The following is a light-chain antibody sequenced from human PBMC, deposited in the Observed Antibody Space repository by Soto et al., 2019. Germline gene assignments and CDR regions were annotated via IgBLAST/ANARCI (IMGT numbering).Light chain of an antibody. Sequence: QSALTQPASVSGSPGQSITISCTGTSSDVGGYNYVSWYQQHPGKAPKLMIYDVTNRPSGVSNRFSGSKAGDTASLTNSGLQAEDEAEYYCSSYTTCGAVDVVFGGGTKLTVL. V-gene: IGLV2-14*01. CDR2: DVT. CDR1: SSDVGGYNY. J-gene: IGLJ2*01. CDR3: SSYTTCGAVDVV.